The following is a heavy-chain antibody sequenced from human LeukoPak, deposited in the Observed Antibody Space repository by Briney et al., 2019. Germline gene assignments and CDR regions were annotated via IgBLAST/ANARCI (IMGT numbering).Heavy chain of an antibody. Sequence: GGSLRLSCAASGFTFSSYGMSWVRQAPGKGLEWVSSIGGSGASTYYADSVKGRFTISRDNTKNTLYLQMNSLRAEDTAVYYCAKDRHAPGRYCSSTSCFPFDSWGQGTLVTVSS. CDR1: GFTFSSYG. J-gene: IGHJ5*01. CDR2: IGGSGAST. V-gene: IGHV3-23*01. D-gene: IGHD2-2*01. CDR3: AKDRHAPGRYCSSTSCFPFDS.